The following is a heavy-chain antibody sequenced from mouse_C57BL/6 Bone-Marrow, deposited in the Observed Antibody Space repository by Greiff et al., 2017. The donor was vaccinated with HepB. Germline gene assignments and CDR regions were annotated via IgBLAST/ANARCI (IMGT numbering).Heavy chain of an antibody. Sequence: EVKLVESGGGLVQPKGSLKLSCAASGFSFNTYAMNWVRQAPGKGLEWVARIRSKSNNYATYYADSVKDRFTISRDDSESMLYLQMNNLKTEDTAMYYCVRFYDGYYPFAYWGQGTLVTVSA. CDR2: IRSKSNNYAT. CDR1: GFSFNTYA. V-gene: IGHV10-1*01. D-gene: IGHD2-3*01. J-gene: IGHJ3*01. CDR3: VRFYDGYYPFAY.